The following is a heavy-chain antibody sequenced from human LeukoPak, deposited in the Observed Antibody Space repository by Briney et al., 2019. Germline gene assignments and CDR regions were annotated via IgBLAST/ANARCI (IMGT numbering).Heavy chain of an antibody. CDR2: ISACSSYI. D-gene: IGHD2-21*01. CDR3: AREAYFPNTCGLKWFDP. V-gene: IGHV3-21*01. Sequence: GGSLRLSCVASGFSFSSYAMNWVRRAPGKGLEWVSSISACSSYIDYADSVKGRFTISRDNGQHSVFLQMNSLRVEDTATYYCAREAYFPNTCGLKWFDPWGQGTPVRVSS. J-gene: IGHJ5*02. CDR1: GFSFSSYA.